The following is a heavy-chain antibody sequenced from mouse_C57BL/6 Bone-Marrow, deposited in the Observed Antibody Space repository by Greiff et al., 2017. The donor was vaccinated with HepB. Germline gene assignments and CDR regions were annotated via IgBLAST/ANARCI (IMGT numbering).Heavy chain of an antibody. Sequence: VQLQQSGAELVRPGASVKLSCTASGFNIKDDYMHWVKQRPEQGLEWIGWIDPENGDTEYASKFQGKATITADTSSNTAYLQLSSLTSEDTAVYYCTRFGGWFAYWGQGTLVTVSA. CDR1: GFNIKDDY. J-gene: IGHJ3*01. V-gene: IGHV14-4*01. CDR3: TRFGGWFAY. CDR2: IDPENGDT.